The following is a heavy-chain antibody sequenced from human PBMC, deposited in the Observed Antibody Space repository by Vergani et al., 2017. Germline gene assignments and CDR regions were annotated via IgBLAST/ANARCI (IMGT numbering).Heavy chain of an antibody. D-gene: IGHD3-22*01. V-gene: IGHV5-51*01. J-gene: IGHJ4*02. CDR1: GYSFTNYW. CDR2: IHPADSDT. Sequence: EVPLVQSGAEVKKPGESLKISCQISGYSFTNYWIGWVRQMPGKGLEWMGIIHPADSDTRYRPSIQGQVTISGDKSISTAYLQRRRLRASASAMYYCARMYGRDSSGSKYFDYWGQGTMVTVSS. CDR3: ARMYGRDSSGSKYFDY.